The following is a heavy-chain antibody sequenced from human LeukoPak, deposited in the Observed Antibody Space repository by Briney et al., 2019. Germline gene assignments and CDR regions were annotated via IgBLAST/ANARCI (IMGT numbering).Heavy chain of an antibody. CDR1: GYTFTSYY. CDR3: ARDACLYSGYANFDY. Sequence: ASVKVSCKASGYTFTSYYMHWVRQAPGQGLEWIGIINPSGGSTSYAQKFQGRVTMTRDMSTSTVYMELSSLRFEDTAVYYCARDACLYSGYANFDYWGQGTLVTVSS. J-gene: IGHJ4*02. D-gene: IGHD5-12*01. CDR2: INPSGGST. V-gene: IGHV1-46*01.